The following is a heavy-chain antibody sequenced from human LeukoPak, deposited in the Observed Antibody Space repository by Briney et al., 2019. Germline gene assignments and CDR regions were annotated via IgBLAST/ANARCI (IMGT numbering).Heavy chain of an antibody. CDR2: IYYSGST. CDR3: ARERYYYDSSGENYYYYYMDV. J-gene: IGHJ6*03. Sequence: SQTLSLTCTVSGGSISSGDYYWSWIRQPPGKGLEWIGYIYYSGSTYYNPSLKSRVTISVDTSKNQFSLKLSSVTAADTAVYYCARERYYYDSSGENYYYYYMDVWGKGTTVTVSS. D-gene: IGHD3-22*01. V-gene: IGHV4-30-4*08. CDR1: GGSISSGDYY.